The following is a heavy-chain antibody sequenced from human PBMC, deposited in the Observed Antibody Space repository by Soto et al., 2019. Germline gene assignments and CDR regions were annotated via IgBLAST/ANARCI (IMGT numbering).Heavy chain of an antibody. CDR2: ISSSSSTI. D-gene: IGHD2-15*01. CDR3: ARVLGFYCSGGSCYGNYYYYGMDV. V-gene: IGHV3-48*02. Sequence: GGSLRLSCAASGFTFSSYSMNWVRQAPRKGLEWVSYISSSSSTIYYADSVKGRFTISRDNAKNSLYLQMNSLRDEDTAVYYCARVLGFYCSGGSCYGNYYYYGMDVWGQGTTVTVSS. CDR1: GFTFSSYS. J-gene: IGHJ6*02.